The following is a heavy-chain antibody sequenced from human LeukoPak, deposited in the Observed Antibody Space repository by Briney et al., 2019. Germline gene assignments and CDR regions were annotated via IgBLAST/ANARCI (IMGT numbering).Heavy chain of an antibody. Sequence: SETLSLTCTVSGGSISSGSYYWSWIRQPAGKGLEWIGRIYTSGSTDYNPSLKSRVTMSVDTSKNQFSLKLSSVTAADTAVYYCARGPPPDFDYWGQGTLVTVSS. CDR1: GGSISSGSYY. V-gene: IGHV4-61*02. CDR3: ARGPPPDFDY. J-gene: IGHJ4*02. CDR2: IYTSGST.